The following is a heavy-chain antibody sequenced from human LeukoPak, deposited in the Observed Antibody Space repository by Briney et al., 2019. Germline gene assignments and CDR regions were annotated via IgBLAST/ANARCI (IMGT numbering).Heavy chain of an antibody. CDR3: AKFWRGAHYYGSGSYYFEGGFDY. V-gene: IGHV3-30*18. CDR2: ISYDRSKI. D-gene: IGHD3-10*01. Sequence: GGSLRLSCAASGFSFSSYGMHWVRQAPGKGLEWVAVISYDRSKIYYADSVKGRFTISRDNSKNTLNLQMNSLRAEDTAVYYCAKFWRGAHYYGSGSYYFEGGFDYWGRGTLVTVSS. CDR1: GFSFSSYG. J-gene: IGHJ4*02.